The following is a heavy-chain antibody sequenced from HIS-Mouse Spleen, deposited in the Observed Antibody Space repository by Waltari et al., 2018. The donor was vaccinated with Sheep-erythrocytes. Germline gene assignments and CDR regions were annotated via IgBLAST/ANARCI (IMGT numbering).Heavy chain of an antibody. CDR1: GLTFSSYS. CDR2: ISSGSSSI. D-gene: IGHD1-26*01. Sequence: EVQLVESGGGLVKPGGSLRLSCAASGLTFSSYSMNWVRQAPGNGLEVVSSISSGSSSIYYADPAKGRFTISGDNAKNSLYLQMNSLRAEDTAVYYCARVASGATFDYWGQGTLVTVSS. J-gene: IGHJ4*02. CDR3: ARVASGATFDY. V-gene: IGHV3-21*01.